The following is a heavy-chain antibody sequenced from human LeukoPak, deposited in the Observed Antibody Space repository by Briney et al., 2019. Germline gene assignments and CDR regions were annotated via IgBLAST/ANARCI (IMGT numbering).Heavy chain of an antibody. D-gene: IGHD2-2*01. CDR1: GGSVSGYF. CDR3: ARGRRYCSSTSCPLIDY. CDR2: IYYSGST. J-gene: IGHJ4*02. Sequence: SETLSLTCTVSGGSVSGYFWSWIRQPPGKGLDWIGYIYYSGSTNYNPSLKNRVTISVDTSKNQFSLKLSSVTAADTAVYYCARGRRYCSSTSCPLIDYWGQGTLVTVSS. V-gene: IGHV4-59*02.